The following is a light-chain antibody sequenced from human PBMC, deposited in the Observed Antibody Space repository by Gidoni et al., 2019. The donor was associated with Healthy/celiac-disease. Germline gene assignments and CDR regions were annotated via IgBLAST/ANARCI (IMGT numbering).Light chain of an antibody. CDR3: SSYTSSSTPCV. V-gene: IGLV2-14*01. Sequence: QSALPQPASVSGSPGQSITISCTGTSSDVGGYNYVSWYQQQPGKAPKLMIYEVSNRPSGVSNRFSGSKSGNTASLTISGLQAEDEADYYCSSYTSSSTPCVFGTGTKVTVL. J-gene: IGLJ1*01. CDR1: SSDVGGYNY. CDR2: EVS.